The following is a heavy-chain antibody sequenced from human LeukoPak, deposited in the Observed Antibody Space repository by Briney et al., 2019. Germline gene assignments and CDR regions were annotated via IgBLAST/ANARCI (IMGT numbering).Heavy chain of an antibody. CDR1: GFTFSSYE. CDR2: ISSFSSTI. V-gene: IGHV3-48*03. J-gene: IGHJ4*02. D-gene: IGHD3-9*01. CDR3: ARATTYDILTGFSDY. Sequence: PGGSLRLSCAASGFTFSSYEMNWVRQAPGKGLEWVSYISSFSSTIYYADSVKGRFTISRDNAKKSLYLQVNSLRAEDTAVYYCARATTYDILTGFSDYWGQGTLVTVSS.